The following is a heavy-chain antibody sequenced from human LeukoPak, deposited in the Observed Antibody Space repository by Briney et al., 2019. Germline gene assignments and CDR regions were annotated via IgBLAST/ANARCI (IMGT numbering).Heavy chain of an antibody. J-gene: IGHJ4*02. Sequence: PGGCLRLSCAASGFTFSSYSMNWVRQAPGEGLEWVSYLSSSSRTIYCADSVKGRFTISRDNAKNSLYLQMNSLRDEDTAVYYCARVLPPGSSGWYLGYWGKGPLVTVSS. D-gene: IGHD6-19*01. CDR2: LSSSSRTI. CDR1: GFTFSSYS. V-gene: IGHV3-48*02. CDR3: ARVLPPGSSGWYLGY.